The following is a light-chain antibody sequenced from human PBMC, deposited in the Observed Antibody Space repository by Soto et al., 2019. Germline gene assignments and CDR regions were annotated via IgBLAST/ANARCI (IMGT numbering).Light chain of an antibody. CDR2: KSS. CDR3: QQYHSFWT. Sequence: DIQMTQSPPTLSASVGDTVTITCRASQRISGWVAWYQQRPGKAPKLLIYKSSTLESGVPSRFRGSGSGTEFTLTISRLQPDEFATYYFQQYHSFWTFGQGTKVEIK. V-gene: IGKV1-5*03. J-gene: IGKJ1*01. CDR1: QRISGW.